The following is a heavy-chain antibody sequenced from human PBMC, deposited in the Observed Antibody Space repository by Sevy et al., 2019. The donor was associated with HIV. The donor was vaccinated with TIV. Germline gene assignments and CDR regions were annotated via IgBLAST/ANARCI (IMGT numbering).Heavy chain of an antibody. D-gene: IGHD3-9*01. V-gene: IGHV3-23*01. CDR2: IGGRGSAT. CDR1: GFTFRSFD. Sequence: GGSLRLSCAASGFTFRSFDMHWVRQTPRKGLEWVASIGGRGSATIYADSVKGRFTISRDNSRNILYLQLNSLRVEDSALYYCAKHFIPDISDGWFFDVWGRGTLVTVSS. CDR3: AKHFIPDISDGWFFDV. J-gene: IGHJ2*01.